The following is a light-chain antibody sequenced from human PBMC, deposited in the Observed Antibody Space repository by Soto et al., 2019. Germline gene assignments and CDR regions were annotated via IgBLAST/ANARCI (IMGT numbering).Light chain of an antibody. CDR2: DNN. CDR3: GTWDSSLSAAG. J-gene: IGLJ7*01. Sequence: QSVLTQPPSVSAAPGQKVTISCSGSSSNIGNNYVSWYQQLPGTAPKRLIYDNNKRPSGIPDRFSGSKSGTSATLGSTGLQTGDEADYYCGTWDSSLSAAGFGGGTQLTVL. V-gene: IGLV1-51*01. CDR1: SSNIGNNY.